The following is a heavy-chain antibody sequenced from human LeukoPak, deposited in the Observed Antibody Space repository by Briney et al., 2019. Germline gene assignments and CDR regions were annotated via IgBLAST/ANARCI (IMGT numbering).Heavy chain of an antibody. Sequence: GESLKISCKGSGYGFTTCWIGWVRQMPGKGLEWMGVINPGNSDTRYSPSFQGQVTISADKSITTAYLQWSSLKASDTAMYYCARLMWGAGDGYYFDYWGQGTPVTVSS. CDR2: INPGNSDT. V-gene: IGHV5-51*01. D-gene: IGHD1-26*01. CDR1: GYGFTTCW. CDR3: ARLMWGAGDGYYFDY. J-gene: IGHJ4*02.